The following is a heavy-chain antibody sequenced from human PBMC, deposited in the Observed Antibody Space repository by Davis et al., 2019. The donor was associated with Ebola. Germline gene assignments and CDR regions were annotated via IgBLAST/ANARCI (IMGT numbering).Heavy chain of an antibody. Sequence: GGSLRLSCAASGFTFSAYSMNWVRQAPGKGLEWVSYISDSSTTIYYADSVKGRFIISRDNAKNSLYLQMNSLRAEDTAVYYCARDSYYYDSSGYYLYYFDYWGQGTLVTVSS. CDR2: ISDSSTTI. V-gene: IGHV3-48*04. CDR1: GFTFSAYS. D-gene: IGHD3-22*01. J-gene: IGHJ4*02. CDR3: ARDSYYYDSSGYYLYYFDY.